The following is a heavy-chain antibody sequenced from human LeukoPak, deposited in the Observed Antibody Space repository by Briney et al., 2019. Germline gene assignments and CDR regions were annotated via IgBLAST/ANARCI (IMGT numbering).Heavy chain of an antibody. CDR1: GFTFSSYW. CDR3: ARSLGSSGYQDY. Sequence: GGSLRLSCAAFGFTFSSYWMHWVRQAPGKGLVWVSRINSDGSSTSYADSVKGRFTISRDNAKNTAYLQMNSLRAEDTAVYYCARSLGSSGYQDYWGQGTLVTVSS. D-gene: IGHD3-22*01. V-gene: IGHV3-74*01. J-gene: IGHJ4*02. CDR2: INSDGSST.